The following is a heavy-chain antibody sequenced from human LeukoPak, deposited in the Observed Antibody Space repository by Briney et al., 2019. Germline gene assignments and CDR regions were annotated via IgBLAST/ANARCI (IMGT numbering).Heavy chain of an antibody. V-gene: IGHV4-34*01. CDR3: ARHNPLRSGRKGAFDY. J-gene: IGHJ4*02. CDR2: INHSGST. CDR1: GGSFSGYY. D-gene: IGHD3-10*01. Sequence: SETLSLTCAVYGGSFSGYYWSWIRQPPGKGLEWIGEINHSGSTNYNPSFKSRVTISVGKSKNHFSLKLSSVTAADTAVYYCARHNPLRSGRKGAFDYWGQGTLVTVSS.